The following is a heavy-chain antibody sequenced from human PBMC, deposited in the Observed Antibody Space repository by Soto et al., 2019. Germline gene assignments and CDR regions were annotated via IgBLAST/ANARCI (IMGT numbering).Heavy chain of an antibody. D-gene: IGHD2-15*01. Sequence: QVQLQESGPGLVKPSETLSLTCTVSGGSISSYYWSWIRQPPGKGLEWIGYMYYSGSRNYSPSLKSRVTISVDTSKNQFSLKLSSVTAADTAGYYCARAVVIPATFDYWGQGSLVTVSS. CDR2: MYYSGSR. J-gene: IGHJ4*02. CDR1: GGSISSYY. CDR3: ARAVVIPATFDY. V-gene: IGHV4-59*08.